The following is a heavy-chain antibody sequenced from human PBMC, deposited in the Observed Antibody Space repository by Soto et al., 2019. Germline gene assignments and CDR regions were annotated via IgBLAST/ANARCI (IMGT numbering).Heavy chain of an antibody. CDR1: GFTFSSYA. D-gene: IGHD4-4*01. J-gene: IGHJ6*02. CDR3: ARAGLITVTRYYYYGMDF. Sequence: PGGSLRLSCAASGFTFSSYAMHWVRQAPGKGLEWVAVISYDGSNKYYADSVKGRFTISRDNSKNTLHLQMNSLRAEDTTVYYCARAGLITVTRYYYYGMDFWGQGTTVTVFS. CDR2: ISYDGSNK. V-gene: IGHV3-30-3*01.